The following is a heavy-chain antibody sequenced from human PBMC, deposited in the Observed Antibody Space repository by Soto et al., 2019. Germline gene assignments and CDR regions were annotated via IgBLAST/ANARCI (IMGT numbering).Heavy chain of an antibody. Sequence: QVQLVQSGAEVRKPGASVKVSCEASGYTFTSNYLLWVRESPGQGLEWMGIINPSGGSTTCSQKLQGSLTVTRDTSTSTVFMELSSLRSDDTAVYYCARLTALTTADYWGQGTLVTVSS. J-gene: IGHJ4*02. CDR3: ARLTALTTADY. CDR1: GYTFTSNY. D-gene: IGHD1-1*01. CDR2: INPSGGST. V-gene: IGHV1-46*03.